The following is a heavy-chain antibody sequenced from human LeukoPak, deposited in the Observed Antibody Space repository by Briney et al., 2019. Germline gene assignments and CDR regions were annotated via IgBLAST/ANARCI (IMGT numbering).Heavy chain of an antibody. J-gene: IGHJ4*02. V-gene: IGHV3-48*03. D-gene: IGHD2-2*01. Sequence: PGGSLRLSCAASGFTFSSYEMNWVRQAPGKGLGWVSYISSSGSTIYYADSVKGRFTISRDDAKNSLYLQMNSLRAEDTAVYYCARRLGYCSSTSCSKWGQGTLVTVSS. CDR2: ISSSGSTI. CDR3: ARRLGYCSSTSCSK. CDR1: GFTFSSYE.